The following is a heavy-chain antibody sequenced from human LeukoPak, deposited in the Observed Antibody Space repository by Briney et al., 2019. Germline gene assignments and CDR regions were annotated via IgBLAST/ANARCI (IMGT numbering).Heavy chain of an antibody. D-gene: IGHD3-22*01. CDR3: AVHYDSSGYVDY. CDR2: IYYSGST. Sequence: SETLSLTCTVSGASISRYYWSWIRQPPGKGLEWIGYIYYSGSTNYNPSLKNRVTISVDTSKNQVSLKLTSVTAADTAVYYCAVHYDSSGYVDYWGQGTLVTVSS. V-gene: IGHV4-59*08. J-gene: IGHJ4*02. CDR1: GASISRYY.